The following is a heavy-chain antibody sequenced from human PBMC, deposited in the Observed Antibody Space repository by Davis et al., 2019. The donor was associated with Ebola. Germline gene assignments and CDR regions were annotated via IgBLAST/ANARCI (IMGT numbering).Heavy chain of an antibody. CDR2: IFPRDSDT. CDR1: GYDFTSSW. CDR3: ARGTDGYNPGGYFDS. Sequence: GESLKISCQGSGYDFTSSWSAWVRLMPGKGLEWMGIIFPRDSDTRYSPSFQGRVRISVDKSINTAYLQWGSVKASDNAMYYCARGTDGYNPGGYFDSWGQGTLVTVSS. V-gene: IGHV5-51*01. J-gene: IGHJ4*02. D-gene: IGHD5-24*01.